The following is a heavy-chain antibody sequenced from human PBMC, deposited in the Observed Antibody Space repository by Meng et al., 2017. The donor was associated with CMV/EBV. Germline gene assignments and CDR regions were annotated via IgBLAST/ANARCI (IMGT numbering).Heavy chain of an antibody. Sequence: GESLKISCAASGFTFSSYWMHWVRQAPGKGLVWVSRINSDGSNTSYADSVKGRFTISRDNAKNTLYLQMNSLRAEDTAVYYCARDLPLDGMDVWGQGTTVTVSS. CDR3: ARDLPLDGMDV. V-gene: IGHV3-74*01. CDR1: GFTFSSYW. J-gene: IGHJ6*02. CDR2: INSDGSNT.